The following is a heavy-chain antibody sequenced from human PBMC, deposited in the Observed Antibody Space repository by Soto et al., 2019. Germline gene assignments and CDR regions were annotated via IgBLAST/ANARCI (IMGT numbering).Heavy chain of an antibody. Sequence: GVLRLSCAASGLTFSSFAMSWVRQAPGKGLEWVSYISTGGSPIYYADSVKGRFTISRDNARNSLYLQMNSLRAEDAAVYYCTTTRRAVTSLYWGQGTLVTVSS. CDR3: TTTRRAVTSLY. CDR2: ISTGGSPI. CDR1: GLTFSSFA. J-gene: IGHJ4*02. D-gene: IGHD4-17*01. V-gene: IGHV3-48*01.